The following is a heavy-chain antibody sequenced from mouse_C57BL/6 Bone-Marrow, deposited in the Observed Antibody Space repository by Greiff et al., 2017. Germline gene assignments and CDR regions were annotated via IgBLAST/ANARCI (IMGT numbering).Heavy chain of an antibody. CDR3: ARPGDPYYFDY. CDR1: GFTFSSYG. J-gene: IGHJ2*01. V-gene: IGHV5-6*01. Sequence: EVQLVESGGDLVKPGGSLKLSCAASGFTFSSYGMSWVRQTPDKRLEWVATISSGGSYTYYPDSVKGRFTISRDNAKNTLYLQMSSLETEDTAMYYCARPGDPYYFDYWGQGTTLTVSS. CDR2: ISSGGSYT.